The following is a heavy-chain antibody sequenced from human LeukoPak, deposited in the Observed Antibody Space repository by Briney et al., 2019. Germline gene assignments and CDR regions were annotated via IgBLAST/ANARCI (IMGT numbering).Heavy chain of an antibody. CDR3: ARDPTTIRHYYMDV. Sequence: ASVKVSCKASGYTFTGYYMHWVRQAPEQGLEWMGWINPNSGGTNYAQKFQGRVTMTRDTSISTAYVELSRLRSDDTAVYYCARDPTTIRHYYMDVWGKGTTVTVSS. CDR1: GYTFTGYY. D-gene: IGHD1-26*01. J-gene: IGHJ6*03. CDR2: INPNSGGT. V-gene: IGHV1-2*02.